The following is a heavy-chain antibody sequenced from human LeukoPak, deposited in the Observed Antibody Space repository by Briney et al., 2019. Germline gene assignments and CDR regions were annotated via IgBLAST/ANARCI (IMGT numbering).Heavy chain of an antibody. Sequence: SGPALVKPTQTLTLTCTFSGFSLSTSGMCVSWIRQPPGKALEWLARIDWDGDKYYSTSLKTRLTISKDTSKNQVVLTMTNMDPVDTATYYCARKAADSGRYWAFDIWGQGTMVTVSS. CDR2: IDWDGDK. V-gene: IGHV2-70*11. CDR1: GFSLSTSGMC. J-gene: IGHJ3*02. D-gene: IGHD1-26*01. CDR3: ARKAADSGRYWAFDI.